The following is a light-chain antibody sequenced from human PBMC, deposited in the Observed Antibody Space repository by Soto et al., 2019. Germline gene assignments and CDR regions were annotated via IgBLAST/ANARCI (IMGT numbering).Light chain of an antibody. Sequence: EIVLTQSPGTLSLSPGERATLSCGTSQSISSLYLAWYQQKPGQAPSLLMYSASSRATGIPDRFSGSGSGTDFTLTSSRLEPEDFAVYYCQQYASSPLTFGGGTKVDIK. V-gene: IGKV3-20*01. CDR2: SAS. J-gene: IGKJ4*01. CDR1: QSISSLY. CDR3: QQYASSPLT.